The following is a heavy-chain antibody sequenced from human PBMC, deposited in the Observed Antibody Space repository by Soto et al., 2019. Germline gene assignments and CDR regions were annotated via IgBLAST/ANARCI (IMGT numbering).Heavy chain of an antibody. Sequence: PGGSLRLSCAASGFTFSSYAMSWVRQAPGKGLEWVSAISGSGGSTYYADSVKGRFTISRDNSKNTLYLQMNSLRAEDTAVYYCAKDRGGLGVITMIVVPTNQPTGPADYWGQGTLVTVSS. CDR2: ISGSGGST. D-gene: IGHD3-22*01. CDR1: GFTFSSYA. J-gene: IGHJ4*02. CDR3: AKDRGGLGVITMIVVPTNQPTGPADY. V-gene: IGHV3-23*01.